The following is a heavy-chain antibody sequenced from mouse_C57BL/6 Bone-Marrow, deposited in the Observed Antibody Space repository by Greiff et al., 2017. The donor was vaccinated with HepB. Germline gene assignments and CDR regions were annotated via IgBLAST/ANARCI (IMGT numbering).Heavy chain of an antibody. CDR2: INYDGSST. D-gene: IGHD2-3*01. Sequence: EVQLVESEGGLVQPGSSMKLSCTASGFTFSDYYMAWVRQVPEKGLEWVANINYDGSSTYYLDSLKSHFIISRDNAKNILYLQMSSLKSEDTATYYCAREGLLRYFDYWGQGTTLTVSS. J-gene: IGHJ2*01. V-gene: IGHV5-16*01. CDR3: AREGLLRYFDY. CDR1: GFTFSDYY.